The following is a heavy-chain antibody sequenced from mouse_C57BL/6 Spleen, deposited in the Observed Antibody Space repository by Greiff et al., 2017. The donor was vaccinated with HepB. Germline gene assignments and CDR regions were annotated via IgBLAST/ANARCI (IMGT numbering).Heavy chain of an antibody. CDR1: GYTFTSYW. CDR2: IYPGSGST. V-gene: IGHV1-55*01. J-gene: IGHJ4*01. Sequence: QVHVKQPGAELVKPGASVKMSCKASGYTFTSYWITWVKQRPGQGLEWIGDIYPGSGSTNYNEKFKSKATLTVDTSSSTAYMQLSSLTSEDSAVYYCARVRDGNPLGDAMDYWGQGTSVTVSS. CDR3: ARVRDGNPLGDAMDY. D-gene: IGHD2-1*01.